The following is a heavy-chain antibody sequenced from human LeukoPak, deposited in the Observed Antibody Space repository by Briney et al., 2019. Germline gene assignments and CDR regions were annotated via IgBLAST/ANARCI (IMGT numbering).Heavy chain of an antibody. Sequence: SETLSLTCTVSGGSISSSSYYWGWIRQPPGKGLEWIGSIYYSGSTYYNPSLKRRVTISVDTSKNQFSLKLSSVTAADTAVYYCAREEGNYDFWSGYYPLHAFDIWGQGTMVTVSS. CDR3: AREEGNYDFWSGYYPLHAFDI. J-gene: IGHJ3*02. D-gene: IGHD3-3*01. CDR2: IYYSGST. CDR1: GGSISSSSYY. V-gene: IGHV4-39*07.